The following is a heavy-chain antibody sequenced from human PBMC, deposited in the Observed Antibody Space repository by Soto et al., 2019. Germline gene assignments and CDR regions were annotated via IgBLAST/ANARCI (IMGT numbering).Heavy chain of an antibody. V-gene: IGHV1-46*01. CDR2: VNPSGGST. J-gene: IGHJ5*02. CDR1: GYIFTAYS. D-gene: IGHD3-10*01. CDR3: ARAQFYSGSGNYNNLMFDA. Sequence: ASVKVSCKASGYIFTAYSMHWVRQAPGQGLEWMGVVNPSGGSTNYAQKFQGRITMTRDTSTSTVYMDLSSLTSGDTAVYYCARAQFYSGSGNYNNLMFDAWGQGIQVTVSS.